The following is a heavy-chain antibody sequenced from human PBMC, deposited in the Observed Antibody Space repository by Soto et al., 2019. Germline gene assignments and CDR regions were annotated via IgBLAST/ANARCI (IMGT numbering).Heavy chain of an antibody. D-gene: IGHD5-12*01. J-gene: IGHJ5*02. CDR2: IHSDVTT. V-gene: IGHV3-53*01. CDR1: GFSVSSNS. CDR3: ARELSGSWYNWFNP. Sequence: GGSLRLSCAASGFSVSSNSMSWVRQAPGRGLEWVSVIHSDVTTYYADSVKGRFIISRDNSKDTLYLQMNRLRAEDTAVYYCARELSGSWYNWFNPWGQGTLVTVSS.